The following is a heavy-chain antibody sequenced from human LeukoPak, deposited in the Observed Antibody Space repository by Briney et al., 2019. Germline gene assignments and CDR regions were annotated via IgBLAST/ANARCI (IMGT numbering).Heavy chain of an antibody. CDR2: IWYDGSNK. D-gene: IGHD1-26*01. Sequence: GGSLRLSCAASGFTFSSYGMHWVRQAPGKGLEWVAVIWYDGSNKYYADSVKGRFTISRDNSKNTLYLQMNSLRAEDTAVYYCARDGGPLGMDVWGQGTTVTVSS. CDR3: ARDGGPLGMDV. CDR1: GFTFSSYG. V-gene: IGHV3-33*01. J-gene: IGHJ6*02.